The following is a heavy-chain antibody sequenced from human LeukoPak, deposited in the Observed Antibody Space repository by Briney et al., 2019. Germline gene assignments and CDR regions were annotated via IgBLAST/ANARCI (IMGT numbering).Heavy chain of an antibody. J-gene: IGHJ6*02. CDR2: IYPGGST. Sequence: GGSLRLSCAASGFTVSTNYMSWVRQAPGKGLEWVLVIYPGGSTYYADSVKGRSTISRDDSKNTLYLQMNSLRAEDTAVYYCARDLWKVDYYYYGMDVWGQGTTVTVSS. CDR3: ARDLWKVDYYYYGMDV. D-gene: IGHD3-10*01. CDR1: GFTVSTNY. V-gene: IGHV3-66*01.